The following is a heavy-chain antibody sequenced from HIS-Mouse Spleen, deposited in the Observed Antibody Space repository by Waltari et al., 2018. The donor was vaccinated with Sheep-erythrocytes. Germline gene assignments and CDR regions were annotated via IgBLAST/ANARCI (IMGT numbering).Heavy chain of an antibody. Sequence: QVLLVQSGAEGKKPGASVKVSCKASGYTFTSCANSWARQAPGQGLEWMGWISAYNGNTNYAQKLQGRVTMTTDTSTSTAYMELRSLRSDDTAVYYCARFYGDFTRAFDIWGQGTMVTVSS. CDR1: GYTFTSCA. CDR2: ISAYNGNT. V-gene: IGHV1-18*01. J-gene: IGHJ3*02. CDR3: ARFYGDFTRAFDI. D-gene: IGHD4-17*01.